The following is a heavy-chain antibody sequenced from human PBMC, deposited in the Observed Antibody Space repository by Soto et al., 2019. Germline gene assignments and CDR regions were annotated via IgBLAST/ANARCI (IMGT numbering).Heavy chain of an antibody. D-gene: IGHD6-19*01. V-gene: IGHV3-33*01. J-gene: IGHJ4*02. CDR2: IWYDGGNK. CDR3: ARDGQWLPRDGLRSSYYFDY. Sequence: GGSLRLSCAASGFNFSSYVMHWVRQAPGKGLEWVAVIWYDGGNKYYADSVKGRFTISRDNSKNTLYLQMNSLRAEDTAVYYCARDGQWLPRDGLRSSYYFDYCGQGTLVTVSS. CDR1: GFNFSSYV.